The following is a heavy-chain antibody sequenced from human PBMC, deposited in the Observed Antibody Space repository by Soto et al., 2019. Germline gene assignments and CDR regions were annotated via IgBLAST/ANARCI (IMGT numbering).Heavy chain of an antibody. CDR2: ISTTSFTI. V-gene: IGHV3-48*02. J-gene: IGHJ5*01. CDR3: ARDRCYDGSCYSASDS. D-gene: IGHD2-15*01. Sequence: GGSLRLSCAASGFRFSTYDMDWLRQAPGKGPEWIAHISTTSFTIYYADSVKGRFTISRDNARNSLYLEMNSLRDEDTAVYYCARDRCYDGSCYSASDSWGQGTLVTVSS. CDR1: GFRFSTYD.